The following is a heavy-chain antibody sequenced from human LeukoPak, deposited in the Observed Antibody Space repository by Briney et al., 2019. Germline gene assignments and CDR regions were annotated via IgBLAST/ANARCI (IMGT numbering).Heavy chain of an antibody. J-gene: IGHJ6*03. CDR2: IYTSGST. D-gene: IGHD6-19*01. CDR3: ARDLSGSGWGKYYYYMDV. CDR1: GGSISSYY. Sequence: TSETLSLTCTVSGGSISSYYWSWIRQPVGKGLEWIGRIYTSGSTNYNPSLKSRVTMSVDTSKNQFSLKLSSVTAADTAVYYCARDLSGSGWGKYYYYMDVWGKGTTVTVSS. V-gene: IGHV4-4*07.